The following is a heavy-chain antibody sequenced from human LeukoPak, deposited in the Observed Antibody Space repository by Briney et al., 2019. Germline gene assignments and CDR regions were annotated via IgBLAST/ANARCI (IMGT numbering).Heavy chain of an antibody. V-gene: IGHV3-30*02. J-gene: IGHJ4*02. CDR3: AKDVTAGSSWPETPFDY. CDR1: GFTFSSYG. D-gene: IGHD6-13*01. Sequence: GGSLRLSCAAYGFTFSSYGMPWVRQAPGKGLEWVAFIRYDGSNKYYADSVKGRVTISRDNSKNTLYLQMNSLRAEDTAVYYCAKDVTAGSSWPETPFDYWGQGTLVTVSS. CDR2: IRYDGSNK.